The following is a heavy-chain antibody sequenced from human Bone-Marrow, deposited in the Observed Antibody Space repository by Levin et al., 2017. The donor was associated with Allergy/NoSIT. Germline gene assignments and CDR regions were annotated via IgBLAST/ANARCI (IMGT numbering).Heavy chain of an antibody. D-gene: IGHD1-1*01. Sequence: PGESLKISCTASGFTFSDYYMSWIRQAPGKGLEWVSYISPSSNNKYYSDSVRGRFTISRDNAKNSLYLQINSLRADDTAVYYCARALNWNYFDYWGQGTLVTVSS. CDR1: GFTFSDYY. J-gene: IGHJ4*02. CDR2: ISPSSNNK. CDR3: ARALNWNYFDY. V-gene: IGHV3-11*01.